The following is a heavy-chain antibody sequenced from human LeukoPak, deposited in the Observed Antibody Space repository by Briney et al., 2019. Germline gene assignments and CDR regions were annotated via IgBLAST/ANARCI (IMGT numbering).Heavy chain of an antibody. CDR3: ASVGGGSPY. D-gene: IGHD3-16*01. Sequence: SETLSLTCTVSGYSISSGHFWSWIRQPPGKGLEWIGSIYGSGTTYYDPPLRSRVSISADTSKNHFSLELSSATAADTAVYYCASVGGGSPYWGQGTLVTVSS. J-gene: IGHJ4*02. CDR1: GYSISSGHF. V-gene: IGHV4-38-2*02. CDR2: IYGSGTT.